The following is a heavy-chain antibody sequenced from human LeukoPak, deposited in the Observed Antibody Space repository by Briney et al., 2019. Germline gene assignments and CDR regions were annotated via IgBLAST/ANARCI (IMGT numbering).Heavy chain of an antibody. Sequence: ASVKVSCKASGYTFTGYYMHWVRQAPGQGLEWMGWINPNSGGTNYAQKFQGRVTMTRDTSISTAYMELSRLRSDDTAVYYCARDQGRPYHYYYMDVWGKGTTVTVSS. D-gene: IGHD6-25*01. V-gene: IGHV1-2*02. CDR3: ARDQGRPYHYYYMDV. CDR1: GYTFTGYY. CDR2: INPNSGGT. J-gene: IGHJ6*03.